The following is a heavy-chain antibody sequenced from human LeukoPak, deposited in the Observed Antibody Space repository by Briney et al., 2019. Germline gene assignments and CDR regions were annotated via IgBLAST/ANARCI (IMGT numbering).Heavy chain of an antibody. Sequence: GGSLRLSCAASGFIFRGYAMSWVRQAPGKGLEWVSLISVSGTNTYYADAVKGRVTISRDNSKNTLYLQMNSLRAEDTAVYYCARVFGAGYSDYWGQGTLVTVSS. CDR2: ISVSGTNT. V-gene: IGHV3-23*01. CDR1: GFIFRGYA. J-gene: IGHJ4*02. CDR3: ARVFGAGYSDY. D-gene: IGHD4/OR15-4a*01.